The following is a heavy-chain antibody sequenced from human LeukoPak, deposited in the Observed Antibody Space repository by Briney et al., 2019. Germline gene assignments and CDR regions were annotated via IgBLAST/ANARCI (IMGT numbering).Heavy chain of an antibody. CDR3: ARTYYDILTSYNPYFDY. J-gene: IGHJ4*02. Sequence: GGSLRLSCAASGFTFSSYEMNWVRQAPGKGLEWVSYISSSGSTIYYADSVKGRFTISRDNSKNTLYLQMNSLRAEDTAVYYCARTYYDILTSYNPYFDYWGQGTLVTVSS. D-gene: IGHD3-9*01. CDR1: GFTFSSYE. V-gene: IGHV3-48*03. CDR2: ISSSGSTI.